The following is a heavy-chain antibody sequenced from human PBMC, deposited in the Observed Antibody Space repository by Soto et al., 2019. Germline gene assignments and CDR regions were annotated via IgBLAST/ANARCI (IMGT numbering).Heavy chain of an antibody. V-gene: IGHV5-51*01. CDR2: IFSSDSYA. Sequence: ESLKISFKGSGYSFSTYSIGWVRQMPGKGLEWMGNIFSSDSYARYSPSFQGQVTISVDRSISTAYLQWSSLKASDTAMYYCTTWRSSSWFDYWGQGTQVTVSS. J-gene: IGHJ4*02. D-gene: IGHD6-13*01. CDR3: TTWRSSSWFDY. CDR1: GYSFSTYS.